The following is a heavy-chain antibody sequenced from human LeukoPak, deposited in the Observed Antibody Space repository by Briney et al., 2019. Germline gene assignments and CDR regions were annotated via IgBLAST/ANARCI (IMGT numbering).Heavy chain of an antibody. CDR3: ARFSSSWYTLDY. V-gene: IGHV1-8*01. J-gene: IGHJ4*02. CDR2: MNPNSGNT. Sequence: ASVKVSCKASGYTFTSYDINWVRQATGQGLEWMGWMNPNSGNTGYAQKFQGRVTMTRNTSISTAYMELSSLRSEDTAVYYCARFSSSWYTLDYWGQGTLVTVSS. D-gene: IGHD6-13*01. CDR1: GYTFTSYD.